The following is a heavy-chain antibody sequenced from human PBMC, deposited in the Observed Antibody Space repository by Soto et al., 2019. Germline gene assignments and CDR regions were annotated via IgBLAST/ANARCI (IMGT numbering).Heavy chain of an antibody. CDR2: VSSSVGA. D-gene: IGHD2-21*02. V-gene: IGHV4-4*07. Sequence: SETLSLTCIVSVVSGTSYTWSWFRQPPNKGLEWIGRVSSSVGATYNPSLKSRVSISMDTAENRISLKLDSVTAADAGVYFCARDGMTTGDTWGPGSLVTVSS. CDR3: ARDGMTTGDT. CDR1: VVSGTSYT. J-gene: IGHJ4*02.